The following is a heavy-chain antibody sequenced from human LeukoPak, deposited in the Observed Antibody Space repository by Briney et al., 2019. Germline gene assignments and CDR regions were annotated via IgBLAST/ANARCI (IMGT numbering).Heavy chain of an antibody. V-gene: IGHV3-23*01. Sequence: GGSLRLSCAVSGFTFRNYGMSWVRQAPGKGLEWVSVVSDSGSSAYYADSVKGRFTISRDNSKNTLYLQMSSLRTEDTAVYYCARDRSTKYSCDYWGQGTLVSVSS. D-gene: IGHD2-2*01. CDR3: ARDRSTKYSCDY. CDR2: VSDSGSSA. CDR1: GFTFRNYG. J-gene: IGHJ4*02.